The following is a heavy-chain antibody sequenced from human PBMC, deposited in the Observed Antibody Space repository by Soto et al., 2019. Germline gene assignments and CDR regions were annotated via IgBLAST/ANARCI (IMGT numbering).Heavy chain of an antibody. CDR2: IIPILGIA. V-gene: IGHV1-69*02. D-gene: IGHD3-3*01. Sequence: QVQLVQSGAEVKKPGSSVKVSCKASGGTFSNYTISWVRQAPGQGLEWMGRIIPILGIANYAQKFQGRVTITADKSTSTAYMELSSLRSEDTAVYYCGSGYYRAGFVGYWGQGTLVTVSS. CDR3: GSGYYRAGFVGY. CDR1: GGTFSNYT. J-gene: IGHJ4*02.